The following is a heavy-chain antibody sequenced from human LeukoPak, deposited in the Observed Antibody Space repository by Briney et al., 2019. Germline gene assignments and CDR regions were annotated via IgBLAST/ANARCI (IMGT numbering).Heavy chain of an antibody. CDR2: IYYSGST. V-gene: IGHV4-59*11. J-gene: IGHJ4*02. CDR1: GGSISNHY. Sequence: SETLSLTCTVSGGSISNHYWSWIRQPPGKGLEWIGYIYYSGSTNYNPSLNSRITISVDTSKNQLSLKVSSVTAADTAVYYCARFLGSSSSVDYWGQGTLVTVSS. CDR3: ARFLGSSSSVDY. D-gene: IGHD6-6*01.